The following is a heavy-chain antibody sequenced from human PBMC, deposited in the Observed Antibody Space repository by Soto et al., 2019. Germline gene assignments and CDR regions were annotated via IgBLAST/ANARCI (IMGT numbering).Heavy chain of an antibody. D-gene: IGHD3-10*01. Sequence: QLRLQESGPGLVRPSETLSLSCNVSGGSISSSSYYWGWIRQPPGKGLEWIGSVYYSGSTFCNPSLRSRVTISVDTSKNQFSLNLSSVTAGDTAVYYCASLRSRIDYWGQGTLVTVSS. CDR3: ASLRSRIDY. V-gene: IGHV4-39*01. CDR1: GGSISSSSYY. J-gene: IGHJ4*02. CDR2: VYYSGST.